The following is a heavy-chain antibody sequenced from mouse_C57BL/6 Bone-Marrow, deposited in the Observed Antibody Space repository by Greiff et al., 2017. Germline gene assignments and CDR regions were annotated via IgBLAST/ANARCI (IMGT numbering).Heavy chain of an antibody. D-gene: IGHD4-1*01. CDR1: GYTFTSYW. CDR3: TRSGPLGRSFDY. CDR2: IYPTSGRT. J-gene: IGHJ2*01. V-gene: IGHV1-55*01. Sequence: QVQLQQPGAELVKPGASVKMSCKASGYTFTSYWITWVKQRPGQGLEWIGDIYPTSGRTNYNEKFKSKAILTVDTSSNTAYMQLSRLTSEDSAFFYCTRSGPLGRSFDYWGQGTTLTVSS.